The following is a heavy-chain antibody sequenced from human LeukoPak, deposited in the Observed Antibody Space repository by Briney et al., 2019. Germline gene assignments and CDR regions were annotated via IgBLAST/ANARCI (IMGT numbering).Heavy chain of an antibody. Sequence: SETLSLTCAVYGGSFSGYYWSWIRQPPGKGLEWIGEINHSGSTNYNLSLKSRVTISVDTSKNQFSLKLSSVTAADTAVYYCARGLGITMIYFDYWGQGTLVTVSS. J-gene: IGHJ4*02. CDR1: GGSFSGYY. CDR3: ARGLGITMIYFDY. CDR2: INHSGST. D-gene: IGHD3-22*01. V-gene: IGHV4-34*01.